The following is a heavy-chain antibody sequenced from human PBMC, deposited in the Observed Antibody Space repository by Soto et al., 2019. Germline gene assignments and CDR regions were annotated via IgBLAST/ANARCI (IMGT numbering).Heavy chain of an antibody. CDR3: AIIVVVPEAPDY. D-gene: IGHD2-2*01. CDR1: GGSISSSSYY. Sequence: PSETLSLTCPVSGGSISSSSYYWGWIRQPPGKGLEWIGSIYYSGSTYYNPSLKSRLTMSVDTSKNQFSLQLSSVTAADTAVYYCAIIVVVPEAPDYWGQGTLVNVSS. CDR2: IYYSGST. J-gene: IGHJ4*02. V-gene: IGHV4-39*01.